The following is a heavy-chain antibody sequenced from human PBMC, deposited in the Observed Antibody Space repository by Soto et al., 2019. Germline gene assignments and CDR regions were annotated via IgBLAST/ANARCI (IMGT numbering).Heavy chain of an antibody. V-gene: IGHV4-59*01. Sequence: SETLSLTCTVSGGSINHYFWHWIRQSPGKGLEYIGYIYYSGSTYYNPSLKSRLTISVDTSKNQFSLKLSSATAADTAVYYCAASGSNGQFDYWAQGTLVTSPQ. D-gene: IGHD3-10*01. CDR1: GGSINHYF. J-gene: IGHJ4*02. CDR3: AASGSNGQFDY. CDR2: IYYSGST.